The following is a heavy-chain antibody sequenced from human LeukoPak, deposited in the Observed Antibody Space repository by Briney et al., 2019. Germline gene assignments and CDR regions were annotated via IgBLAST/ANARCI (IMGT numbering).Heavy chain of an antibody. CDR1: GYSISSGYY. Sequence: SETLSLTCAVSGYSISSGYYWGWIRQPPGKGLEWIAYVHFSGNSNHNPSLRSRVTISVDTSKNHLSLRLTAVTAADTAVYYCARRPASRLTFDYWGHGTLVTVSS. V-gene: IGHV4-38-2*01. CDR2: VHFSGNS. J-gene: IGHJ4*01. CDR3: ARRPASRLTFDY. D-gene: IGHD2-2*01.